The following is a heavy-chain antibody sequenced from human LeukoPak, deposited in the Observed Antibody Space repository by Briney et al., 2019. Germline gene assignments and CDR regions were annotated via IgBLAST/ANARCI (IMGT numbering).Heavy chain of an antibody. Sequence: ASVKVSCKASGYTFISYYMHWARQAPGQGLEWMGIINPSGLSTSYAQKFQGRVTMTRDTSTSTVYMELSSLRSEDTAVYYCARNCTSTSCYGPFDYWGQGTLVTVSS. CDR2: INPSGLST. V-gene: IGHV1-46*01. J-gene: IGHJ4*02. D-gene: IGHD2-2*01. CDR3: ARNCTSTSCYGPFDY. CDR1: GYTFISYY.